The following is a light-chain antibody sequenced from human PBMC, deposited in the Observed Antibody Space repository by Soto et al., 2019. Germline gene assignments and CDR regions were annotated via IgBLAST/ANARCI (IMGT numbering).Light chain of an antibody. J-gene: IGKJ3*01. CDR3: QLYGGSPPRGT. Sequence: EVVLTQSPATLSLSPGARATLSCRASQSIDVGHLAWDQHKGGQAPRLLIHAASTRAPGVPDRFSGSGFGTAYSLIIDRLEPEDFELYYCQLYGGSPPRGTFGRGTTV. CDR1: QSIDVGH. CDR2: AAS. V-gene: IGKV3-20*01.